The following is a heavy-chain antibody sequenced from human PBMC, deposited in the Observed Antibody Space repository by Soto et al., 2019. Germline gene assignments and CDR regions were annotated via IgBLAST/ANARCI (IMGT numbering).Heavy chain of an antibody. J-gene: IGHJ6*02. D-gene: IGHD2-2*01. V-gene: IGHV1-2*04. Sequence: GASVKVSCKASGYTFTGYYMHWVRQAPGQGLEWMGWINPNSGGTNYAQKFQGWVTMTRDTSISTAYMELSRLRSDDTAVYYCARDLGPRMEVPAAYSPARGMDVWGQGTTVTVSS. CDR2: INPNSGGT. CDR3: ARDLGPRMEVPAAYSPARGMDV. CDR1: GYTFTGYY.